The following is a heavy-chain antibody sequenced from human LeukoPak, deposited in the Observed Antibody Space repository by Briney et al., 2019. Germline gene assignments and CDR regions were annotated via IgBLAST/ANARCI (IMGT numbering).Heavy chain of an antibody. D-gene: IGHD3-3*01. V-gene: IGHV3-48*01. CDR1: GFTFSSYS. CDR2: ISSSSSTI. CDR3: ARLGVDDFWSVDY. J-gene: IGHJ4*02. Sequence: PGGSLRLSCAASGFTFSSYSMNWVRQAPGKGLEWVSYISSSSSTIYYADSVKGRFTISRDNAKNSLYLQMNSLRAEDTAVYYCARLGVDDFWSVDYWGQGTLVTVSS.